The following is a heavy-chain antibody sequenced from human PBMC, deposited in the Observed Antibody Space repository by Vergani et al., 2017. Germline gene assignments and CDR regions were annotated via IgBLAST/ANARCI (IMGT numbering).Heavy chain of an antibody. Sequence: QLQLQESGPGLVKPSETLSLSCRVSGDSISRSHYYWGFIRQPPGKGLEWIGSISSSGSPYYNPTLKSRLAFSVNTSKNLFSLRLKSVTATDTEMYYCARPVGPSAIADGYDVWGQGTMVTVSS. D-gene: IGHD3-10*01. CDR1: GDSISRSHYY. J-gene: IGHJ3*01. V-gene: IGHV4-39*02. CDR2: ISSSGSP. CDR3: ARPVGPSAIADGYDV.